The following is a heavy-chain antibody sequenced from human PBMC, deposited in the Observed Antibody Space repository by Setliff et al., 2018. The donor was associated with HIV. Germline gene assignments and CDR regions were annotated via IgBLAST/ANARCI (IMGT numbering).Heavy chain of an antibody. V-gene: IGHV3-23*01. D-gene: IGHD7-27*01. J-gene: IGHJ2*01. CDR3: ARTNWGSAAYWYFDL. CDR2: ISGGGGST. Sequence: PGGSLRLSCAASGFTFSSYAMSWVRQAPGKGLEWVSAISGGGGSTYYADSVKGRFTISRDNSKNSLYLQMNSLRAEDTAVYYCARTNWGSAAYWYFDLWGRGTLVTVSS. CDR1: GFTFSSYA.